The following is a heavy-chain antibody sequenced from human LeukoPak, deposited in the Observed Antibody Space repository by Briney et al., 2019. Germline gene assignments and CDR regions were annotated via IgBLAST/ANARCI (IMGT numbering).Heavy chain of an antibody. D-gene: IGHD3-3*01. J-gene: IGHJ4*02. Sequence: ASVKVSCKASGGTFSSYAISWVRQAPGQGLEWMGGIIPIFGTANYAQKFQGRVTITTDESTSTAYMELSSLRSEDTAVYCCARDLGTIFGVAIDYWGQGTLVTVSS. CDR2: IIPIFGTA. CDR1: GGTFSSYA. V-gene: IGHV1-69*05. CDR3: ARDLGTIFGVAIDY.